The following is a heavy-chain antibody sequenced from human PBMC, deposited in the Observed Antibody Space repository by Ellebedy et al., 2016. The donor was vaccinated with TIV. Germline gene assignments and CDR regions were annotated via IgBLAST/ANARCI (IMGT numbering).Heavy chain of an antibody. J-gene: IGHJ6*02. V-gene: IGHV1-24*01. CDR3: ATAEEDEFLYNGIDV. CDR2: FDPDKGRK. D-gene: IGHD3-3*01. Sequence: ASVKVSCKVSGSRLVALSIHWVRQAPGKGLEWMGGFDPDKGRKNFAQKFRGRLPMTEDTSTGTGYMELSSLRFEDTAVYYCATAEEDEFLYNGIDVWGQGTTVTVSS. CDR1: GSRLVALS.